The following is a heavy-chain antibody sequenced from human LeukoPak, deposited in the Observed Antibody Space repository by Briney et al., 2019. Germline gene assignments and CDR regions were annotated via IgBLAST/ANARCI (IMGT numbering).Heavy chain of an antibody. CDR2: LNWNGGST. D-gene: IGHD3-22*01. V-gene: IGHV3-20*04. J-gene: IGHJ4*02. CDR3: ARDTYYYDSSGYFDY. CDR1: GLTFDDYG. Sequence: PGGSLRLSCAASGLTFDDYGMTWVRQAPGKGLEWVSGLNWNGGSTGYADSVKGRFTISRDNAKNSLYLQMNSLRAEDTALYYCARDTYYYDSSGYFDYWGQGTLVTVSS.